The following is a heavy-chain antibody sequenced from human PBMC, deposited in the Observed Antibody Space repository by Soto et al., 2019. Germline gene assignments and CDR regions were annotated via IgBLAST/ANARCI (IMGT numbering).Heavy chain of an antibody. J-gene: IGHJ6*02. V-gene: IGHV3-23*01. Sequence: GGSLRLSCAASGFTFSSYAMSWVRQAPGKGLEWVSAISGSGGSTYYADSVKGRFTISRDNSKNTLYLQMNSLRAEDTAVYYCAKDFYVDVWGSYRYIRAHYYYYGMDVWGQGTTVTVSS. CDR2: ISGSGGST. CDR1: GFTFSSYA. D-gene: IGHD3-16*02. CDR3: AKDFYVDVWGSYRYIRAHYYYYGMDV.